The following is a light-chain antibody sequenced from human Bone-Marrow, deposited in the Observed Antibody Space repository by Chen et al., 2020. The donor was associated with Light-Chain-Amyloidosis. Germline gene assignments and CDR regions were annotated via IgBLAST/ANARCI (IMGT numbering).Light chain of an antibody. CDR3: SSYTTNYTLI. CDR2: AVS. Sequence: QSALTQPASVSGSPGQSITISCTGTSGDVGTYNYVSWYQQHPGKAPKVMIYAVSNRPSGVSSLFFGSRSGDTASLTISGLQAEDDADYYCSSYTTNYTLIFGPGTRVTVL. J-gene: IGLJ1*01. CDR1: SGDVGTYNY. V-gene: IGLV2-14*01.